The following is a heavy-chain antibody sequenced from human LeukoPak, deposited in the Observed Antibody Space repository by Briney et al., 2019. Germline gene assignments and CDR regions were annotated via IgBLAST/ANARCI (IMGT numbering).Heavy chain of an antibody. CDR2: FDPEDGET. D-gene: IGHD1-26*01. J-gene: IGHJ4*02. CDR1: GYTLTELS. CDR3: ARAYSGSYEYYFDY. V-gene: IGHV1-24*01. Sequence: GASVKVSCKVSGYTLTELSMHWVRPAPGKGLEWMGGFDPEDGETIYAQKFQGRVTMTEDTSTDTAYMELSSLRSEDTAVYYCARAYSGSYEYYFDYWGQGTLVTVSS.